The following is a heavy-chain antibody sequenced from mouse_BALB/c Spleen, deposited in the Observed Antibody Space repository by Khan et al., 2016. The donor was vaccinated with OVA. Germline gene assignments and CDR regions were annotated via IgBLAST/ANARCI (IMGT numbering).Heavy chain of an antibody. CDR1: GYTFTNYG. CDR2: INTFTGEP. J-gene: IGHJ4*01. D-gene: IGHD1-1*01. CDR3: ARPHYFSYRLDH. Sequence: QVQLQQSGTEMKKPGETVKISCKASGYTFTNYGMNWVKQSPGKALKWMGWINTFTGEPTYADDFKGRFALSLETSANTASLQIKSLKNEDTATYFCARPHYFSYRLDHWGQGTSVTVSS. V-gene: IGHV9-3-1*01.